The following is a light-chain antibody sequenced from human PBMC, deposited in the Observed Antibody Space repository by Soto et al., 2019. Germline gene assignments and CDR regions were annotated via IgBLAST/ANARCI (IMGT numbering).Light chain of an antibody. CDR3: AAWDDSLNGPV. CDR1: SSNIGSNT. CDR2: STN. J-gene: IGLJ2*01. Sequence: QSVLTQPPSASGTPGQRVTISCSGSSSNIGSNTVNWYQQLPGTAPKLLIYSTNQRPSGVPDRFSGSKSGTSASLAISGLQSEYETDYYCAAWDDSLNGPVFGGGTKLTVL. V-gene: IGLV1-44*01.